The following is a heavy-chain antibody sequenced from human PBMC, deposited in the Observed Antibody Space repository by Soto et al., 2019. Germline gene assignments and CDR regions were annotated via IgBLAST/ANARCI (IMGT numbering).Heavy chain of an antibody. CDR3: ARGYDFWSGYFDY. CDR2: IYYSGST. D-gene: IGHD3-3*01. CDR1: GGSISSYY. Sequence: QVQLQESGPGLVKPSETLSLTCTVSGGSISSYYWSWIRQPPGKGLEWIGYIYYSGSTNYNPSLKSPVTISVATSKNQFSLKLSSVTAADTAVYYCARGYDFWSGYFDYWGQGTLVTVSS. V-gene: IGHV4-59*01. J-gene: IGHJ4*02.